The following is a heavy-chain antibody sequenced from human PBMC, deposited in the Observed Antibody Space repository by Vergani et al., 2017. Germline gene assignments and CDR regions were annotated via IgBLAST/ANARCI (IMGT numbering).Heavy chain of an antibody. D-gene: IGHD3-10*01. CDR2: IYTSGST. CDR3: ARGDITMVRGVNWFDP. V-gene: IGHV4-4*07. CDR1: GGSISSYY. J-gene: IGHJ5*02. Sequence: QVQLQESGPGLVKPSETLYLTCTVSGGSISSYYWSWIRQPAGKGLEWIGRIYTSGSTNYNPSLKSRVTMSVDTSKNQFSLKLSSVTAADTAVYYCARGDITMVRGVNWFDPWGQGTLVTVSS.